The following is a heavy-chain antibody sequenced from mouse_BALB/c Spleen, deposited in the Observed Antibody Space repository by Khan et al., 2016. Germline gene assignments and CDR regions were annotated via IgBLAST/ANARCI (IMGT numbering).Heavy chain of an antibody. CDR3: ASTFWYFEV. Sequence: EVQLVESGGGLVQPGGSLKLSCAASGFDFSRYWMSWVRQAPGKGLEWIGEINPDSSTTNYTPSLKDKFIISRDNAKNSLYLQMSKVRSEDTALYYCASTFWYFEVWGAGTTVTVSS. CDR2: INPDSSTT. J-gene: IGHJ1*01. V-gene: IGHV4-1*02. CDR1: GFDFSRYW.